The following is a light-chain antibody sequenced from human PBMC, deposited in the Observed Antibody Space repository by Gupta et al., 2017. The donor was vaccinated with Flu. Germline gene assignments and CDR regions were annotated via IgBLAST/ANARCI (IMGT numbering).Light chain of an antibody. CDR1: EDMRND. J-gene: IGKJ1*01. V-gene: IGKV1-17*01. CDR2: TAS. Sequence: DIQMTQSPSSLSASVGDRVTITCRASEDMRNDLGWFQQKPGKAPKRLISTASTVDSGVPSRFSGSGSGTEFTLTITGLQPDDSATYYCQQHHMYPRTFGQGTKVEVK. CDR3: QQHHMYPRT.